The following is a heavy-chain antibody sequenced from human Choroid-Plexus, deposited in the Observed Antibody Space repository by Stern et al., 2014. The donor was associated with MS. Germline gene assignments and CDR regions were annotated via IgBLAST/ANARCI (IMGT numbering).Heavy chain of an antibody. CDR3: AKDRQYLTYFFDH. D-gene: IGHD2/OR15-2a*01. Sequence: YADSVKGRFTISRDNSQNTHYMQMSSLRPEDTAVYYCAKDRQYLTYFFDHWGQGSLVTVSS. V-gene: IGHV3-30*02. J-gene: IGHJ5*02.